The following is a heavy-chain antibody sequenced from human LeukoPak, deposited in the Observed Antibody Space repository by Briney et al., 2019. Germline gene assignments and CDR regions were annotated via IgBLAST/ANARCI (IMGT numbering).Heavy chain of an antibody. D-gene: IGHD6-13*01. CDR2: IRHDGSNK. CDR3: AKDRSGSWSWDY. V-gene: IGHV3-30*02. Sequence: GGSLRLSCAASGFTFSSYGMHWVRQAPGKGLEWVAFIRHDGSNKYYADSVKGRFTISRDNSKNTLYLQMNSLRAEDTAVYYCAKDRSGSWSWDYWGQGTLVTVSS. J-gene: IGHJ4*02. CDR1: GFTFSSYG.